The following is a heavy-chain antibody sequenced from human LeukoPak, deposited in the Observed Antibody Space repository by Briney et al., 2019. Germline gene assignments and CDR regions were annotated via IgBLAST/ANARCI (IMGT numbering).Heavy chain of an antibody. D-gene: IGHD3-16*01. V-gene: IGHV4-4*07. J-gene: IGHJ5*02. Sequence: PSETLSLTCTVSGGSISGYYWSWIRQPAGKGLEWIGRVYTSGSTNYNPSLKNRVTMSIDTSKNQFSLNLSSVTAADTAVYYCAKSPSGRGGYNWFDPWGQGTLVTVSS. CDR2: VYTSGST. CDR1: GGSISGYY. CDR3: AKSPSGRGGYNWFDP.